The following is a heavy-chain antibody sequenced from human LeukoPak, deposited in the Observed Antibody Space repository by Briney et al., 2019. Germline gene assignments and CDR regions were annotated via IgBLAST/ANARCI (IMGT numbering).Heavy chain of an antibody. CDR1: GGSFSGHY. CDR3: ARAPSKSIVVVPAARSQRFDY. Sequence: SETLSLTCAVYGGSFSGHYWSWIRQPPGKGLEWIGEINHSGSTNYNPSLKSRVTISVDTSKNQFSLKLSSVTAADTAVYYCARAPSKSIVVVPAARSQRFDYWGQGTLVTVSS. CDR2: INHSGST. J-gene: IGHJ4*02. V-gene: IGHV4-34*01. D-gene: IGHD2-2*01.